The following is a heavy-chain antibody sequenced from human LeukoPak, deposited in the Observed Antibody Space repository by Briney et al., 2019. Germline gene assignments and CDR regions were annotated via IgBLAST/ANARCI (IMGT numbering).Heavy chain of an antibody. V-gene: IGHV4-39*07. CDR2: IYHSGST. Sequence: SVTLSLTCTVSGGSISSSGYYWGWIRQGPGKGLEWIATIYHSGSTYYNPSLQSRVTISLDTSKNQFSLKLRSLTAADTAVYFCARDGLGFDTSGFSRWGQGTLVTVSS. D-gene: IGHD3-3*01. J-gene: IGHJ4*02. CDR3: ARDGLGFDTSGFSR. CDR1: GGSISSSGYY.